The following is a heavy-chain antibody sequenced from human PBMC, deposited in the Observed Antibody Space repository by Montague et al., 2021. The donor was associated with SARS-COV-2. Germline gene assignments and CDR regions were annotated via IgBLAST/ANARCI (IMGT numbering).Heavy chain of an antibody. J-gene: IGHJ3*02. CDR2: ISSSGRTI. CDR3: ARDPTKWELGYAFDI. CDR1: GFTFSDYY. V-gene: IGHV3-11*01. D-gene: IGHD1-26*01. Sequence: SQRLSCAASGFTFSDYYMSWIRQAPGKGLEWVSYISSSGRTIYNADSVKGRFTISRDNAKNSMYLQMNSLRAEDTAVYYCARDPTKWELGYAFDIWGQGTMVTVSS.